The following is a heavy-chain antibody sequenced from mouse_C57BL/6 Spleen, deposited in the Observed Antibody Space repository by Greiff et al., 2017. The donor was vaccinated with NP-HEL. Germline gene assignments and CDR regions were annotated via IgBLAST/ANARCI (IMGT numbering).Heavy chain of an antibody. CDR3: AREGSGIDY. CDR2: IYPSDSET. Sequence: QVQLQQPGAELVRPGSSVKLSCKASGYTFTSYWMDWVKQRPGQGLEWIGNIYPSDSETHYNQKFKDKATLTVDKSSSTAYMQHGSRTYEDSTVYYCAREGSGIDYWGQGTTLTVSS. CDR1: GYTFTSYW. V-gene: IGHV1-61*01. D-gene: IGHD3-2*02. J-gene: IGHJ2*01.